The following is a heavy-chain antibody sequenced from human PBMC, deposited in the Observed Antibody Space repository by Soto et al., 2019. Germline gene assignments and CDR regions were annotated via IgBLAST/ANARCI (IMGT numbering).Heavy chain of an antibody. CDR2: IYHSGIT. V-gene: IGHV4-4*03. CDR1: GGSISSTNW. D-gene: IGHD1-26*01. CDR3: ARDGRYSETYYHAFDF. Sequence: PETLPLTCAVSGGSISSTNWWTWVRQPPGKGLEWIGDIYHSGITNYNPSLKSRVIISVDKSKNHFSLRLTSVTAADTAVYYCARDGRYSETYYHAFDFWGQGQMVT. J-gene: IGHJ3*01.